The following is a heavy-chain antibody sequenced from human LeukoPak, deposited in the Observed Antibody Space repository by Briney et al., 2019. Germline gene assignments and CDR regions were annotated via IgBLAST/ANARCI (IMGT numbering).Heavy chain of an antibody. CDR2: ISSSGPYI. J-gene: IGHJ4*02. CDR1: GFILDTFC. Sequence: GGSLRLSCAASGFILDTFCMNWVRQAPGKGLEWVSSISSSGPYIYYADSVKGRFTISRDTAKKSLYLQMDSLRAEDTGVYFCARTDDFWSGYSDYWGQGTLVTVSS. D-gene: IGHD3-3*01. V-gene: IGHV3-21*01. CDR3: ARTDDFWSGYSDY.